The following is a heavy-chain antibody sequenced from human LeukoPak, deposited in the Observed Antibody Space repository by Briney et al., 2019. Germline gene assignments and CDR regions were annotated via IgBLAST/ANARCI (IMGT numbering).Heavy chain of an antibody. Sequence: SETLSLTCAVYGGSFSGYYWSWIRRPPGKGLEWIGEINHSGSTNYNPSLKSRVTISVDTSKNQFSLKLSSVTAADTAVYYCARERKRAAIVGWGQGTLVTVSS. CDR3: ARERKRAAIVG. CDR2: INHSGST. CDR1: GGSFSGYY. D-gene: IGHD2-2*02. J-gene: IGHJ4*02. V-gene: IGHV4-34*01.